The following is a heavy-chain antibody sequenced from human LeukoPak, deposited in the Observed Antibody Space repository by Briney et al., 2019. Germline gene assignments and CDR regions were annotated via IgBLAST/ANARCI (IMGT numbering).Heavy chain of an antibody. J-gene: IGHJ5*02. CDR2: IYYSGST. CDR3: AVSRGWTGFDP. Sequence: SETLSLTCTVSGGSISSYYWSWIRQPPGKGLEWIGYIYYSGSTNYNPSLKSRVTMSVDTSKNQFSLKVNSVTAADTAVYYCAVSRGWTGFDPWGQGTLVTVSS. CDR1: GGSISSYY. V-gene: IGHV4-59*08. D-gene: IGHD3/OR15-3a*01.